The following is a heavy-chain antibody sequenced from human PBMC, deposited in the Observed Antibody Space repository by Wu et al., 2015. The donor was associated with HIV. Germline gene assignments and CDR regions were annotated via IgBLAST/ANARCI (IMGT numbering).Heavy chain of an antibody. CDR2: INLKSGDT. CDR1: GFIFGEYY. D-gene: IGHD5-12*01. CDR3: VRDSGPVDFDH. J-gene: IGHJ4*02. Sequence: QVQLVQSGPEVKESGTSIKISCQGSGFIFGEYYLHWVRWALGHGFEWMGYINLKSGDTDIAQSFQGRVALSRDTSLKRAFLDLSELTPDDTALYYCVRDSGPVDFDHWGQGTLVTVSS. V-gene: IGHV1-2*02.